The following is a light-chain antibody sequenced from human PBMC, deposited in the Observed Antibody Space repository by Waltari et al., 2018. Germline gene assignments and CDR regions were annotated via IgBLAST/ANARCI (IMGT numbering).Light chain of an antibody. Sequence: IVLTQSPGTLSLSPGERATLSCRASQSVGGNSLAWYQQKPGQAPRLLIYDASSRATGIPDRFSGGGSGTDFTLTISRLEPEDFAVYYCQQYDRSPKTFGQGTQVEIK. CDR2: DAS. V-gene: IGKV3-20*01. CDR1: QSVGGNS. CDR3: QQYDRSPKT. J-gene: IGKJ1*01.